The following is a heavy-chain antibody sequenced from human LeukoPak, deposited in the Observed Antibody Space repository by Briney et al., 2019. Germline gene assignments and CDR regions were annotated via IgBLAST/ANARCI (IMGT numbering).Heavy chain of an antibody. V-gene: IGHV3-48*02. CDR3: TRHIGTLVVPDSYYYYGLDV. D-gene: IGHD2-2*01. Sequence: GGSLRLSCAASGFTFSSYSMNWVRQAPGKGLEWVSYISSSSDTIYYADSVKGRFTISRDNAKRSLYLQMNSLRDEDTAVYYCTRHIGTLVVPDSYYYYGLDVWGQGTTVTVSS. CDR1: GFTFSSYS. J-gene: IGHJ6*02. CDR2: ISSSSDTI.